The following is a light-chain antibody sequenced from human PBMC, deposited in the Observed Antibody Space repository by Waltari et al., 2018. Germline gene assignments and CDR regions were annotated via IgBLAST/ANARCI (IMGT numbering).Light chain of an antibody. J-gene: IGKJ1*01. V-gene: IGKV3-15*01. CDR2: GAS. CDR3: QQYNDWPRT. Sequence: EIVMTQSPATLSVSPGERATLSCRASQSVSSNLAWYQQKPGHSPRLLIYGASTRATGIPARFSGSGSGTEFTLAIRSMKSEDFALYYCQQYNDWPRTFGQGTKVEI. CDR1: QSVSSN.